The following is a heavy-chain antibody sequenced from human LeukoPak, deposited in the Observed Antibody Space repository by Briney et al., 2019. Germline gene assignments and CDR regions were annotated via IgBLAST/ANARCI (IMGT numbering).Heavy chain of an antibody. J-gene: IGHJ4*02. CDR2: IYSGGST. D-gene: IGHD2-21*02. V-gene: IGHV3-53*01. CDR3: GRSLTSLRLTD. CDR1: GFTVSNNY. Sequence: GGSLRLSCAASGFTVSNNYMSWVRQAPGKGLEWVSVIYSGGSTYYADSVKGRFTISRDNSRNTLFLQLNSLRAEDAAIYYCGRSLTSLRLTDWGQGTLVAVSS.